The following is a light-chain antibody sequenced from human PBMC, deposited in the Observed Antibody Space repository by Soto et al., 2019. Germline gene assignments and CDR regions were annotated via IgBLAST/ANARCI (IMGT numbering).Light chain of an antibody. CDR3: QQYGSSGYT. Sequence: EIVLTQSPGTLSLSQGERATLSCRASQSVSSSYLTWYQQKPGQAPRLLIYGASSRATGIPDRFSGSGSGTDFTLTISRLKPEDFAVYYCQQYGSSGYTFGQGTKLEIK. CDR1: QSVSSSY. V-gene: IGKV3-20*01. CDR2: GAS. J-gene: IGKJ2*01.